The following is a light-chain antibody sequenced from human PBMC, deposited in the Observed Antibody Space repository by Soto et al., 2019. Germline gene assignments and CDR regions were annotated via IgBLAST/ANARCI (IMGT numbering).Light chain of an antibody. CDR2: EGS. J-gene: IGLJ1*01. CDR3: CSYAGSSTHYV. Sequence: QSALTQPASVSGSPGQSIAISCTGTSSGVGSYDLVSWYHQHPGKAPKLMIYEGSKRPSGVSNRFSGSKSGDTASLTISGLQAEDEADYYCCSYAGSSTHYVFGSGTKVTVL. CDR1: SSGVGSYDL. V-gene: IGLV2-23*01.